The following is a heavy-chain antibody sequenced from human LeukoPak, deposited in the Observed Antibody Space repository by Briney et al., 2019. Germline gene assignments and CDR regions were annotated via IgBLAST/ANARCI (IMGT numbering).Heavy chain of an antibody. Sequence: KTGGSLTLSCAASGFTFTSYTMNWVRQAPGKGLEWVSDISSSGSYIDYADSVKGRFTISRDNAKNSLFLHMNSLRAEDTAVYYCARSLIADGGFDIWGQGTMVTVSS. CDR3: ARSLIADGGFDI. CDR1: GFTFTSYT. V-gene: IGHV3-21*01. J-gene: IGHJ3*02. D-gene: IGHD2-21*01. CDR2: ISSSGSYI.